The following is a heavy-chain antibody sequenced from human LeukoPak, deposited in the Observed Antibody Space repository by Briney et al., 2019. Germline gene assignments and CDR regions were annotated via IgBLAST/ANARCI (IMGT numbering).Heavy chain of an antibody. CDR1: GFTFSSYN. J-gene: IGHJ5*02. V-gene: IGHV3-21*01. Sequence: SGGSLRLSCEASGFTFSSYNMNWVRQAPGKRLEWVSSITSSSSYVFYADSVKGRFTISRDNAKNSLYLQMNSLRAEDTAVYYCGKEQSGSYVHAFDPWGQGTVVTVSS. CDR3: GKEQSGSYVHAFDP. D-gene: IGHD3-3*01. CDR2: ITSSSSYV.